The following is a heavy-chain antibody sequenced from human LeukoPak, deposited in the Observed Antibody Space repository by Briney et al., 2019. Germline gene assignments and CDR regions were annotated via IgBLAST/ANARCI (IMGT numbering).Heavy chain of an antibody. D-gene: IGHD3-3*01. V-gene: IGHV3-30*02. CDR2: IRYGGSRK. Sequence: PGGSLRLSCAASGFTFNNYGMHWVRQAPGNGLEWVAFIRYGGSRKYSADSVKGRFTISRDNSKNTLYLQMSSLRAEDTAVYYCAKDSPYRDDFWTTPLDYWGQGTLVTVSS. CDR3: AKDSPYRDDFWTTPLDY. J-gene: IGHJ4*02. CDR1: GFTFNNYG.